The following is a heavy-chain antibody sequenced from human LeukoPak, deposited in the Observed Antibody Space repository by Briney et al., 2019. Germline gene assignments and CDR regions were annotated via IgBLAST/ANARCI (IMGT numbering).Heavy chain of an antibody. Sequence: SETLSLTCTVSGGSISSSSYYWGWIRQPPGKGLEWIGSIYYSGSTNYNPSLKSRVTISVDTSKNQFSLKLSSVTAADTAVYYCARYPRSSVRVLRFLEWLPRDAFDIWGQGTMVTVSS. V-gene: IGHV4-39*07. CDR2: IYYSGST. D-gene: IGHD3-3*01. CDR1: GGSISSSSYY. J-gene: IGHJ3*02. CDR3: ARYPRSSVRVLRFLEWLPRDAFDI.